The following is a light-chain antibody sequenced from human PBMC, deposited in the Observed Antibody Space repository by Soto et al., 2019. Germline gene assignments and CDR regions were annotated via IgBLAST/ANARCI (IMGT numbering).Light chain of an antibody. V-gene: IGLV1-47*01. CDR2: KNN. Sequence: QSVLTQPPSASGTPGQSITISCSGSSSNIGSQYVYWYQQLPGTAPTVVIYKNNERPSGVPDRFSGSKSGTSASLAISGLRYEDEADYYCAAWDDRLSGRVFGGGTKLTVL. CDR1: SSNIGSQY. CDR3: AAWDDRLSGRV. J-gene: IGLJ3*02.